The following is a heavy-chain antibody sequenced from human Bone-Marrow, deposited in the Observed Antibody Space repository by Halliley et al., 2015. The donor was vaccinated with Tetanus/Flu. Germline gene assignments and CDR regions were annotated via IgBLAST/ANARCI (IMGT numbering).Heavy chain of an antibody. J-gene: IGHJ4*02. CDR3: ARHISSGWPYFDY. V-gene: IGHV4-39*01. CDR1: GGSISSSSYY. Sequence: TLSLTCTVPGGSISSSSYYWGWVRQPPGKGLEYIGSIYYSGSTYYNPSLKSRVTISVDTSNNQFSLNLSSVTAADRAVYYCARHISSGWPYFDYWGQGTLVTVSS. CDR2: IYYSGST. D-gene: IGHD6-19*01.